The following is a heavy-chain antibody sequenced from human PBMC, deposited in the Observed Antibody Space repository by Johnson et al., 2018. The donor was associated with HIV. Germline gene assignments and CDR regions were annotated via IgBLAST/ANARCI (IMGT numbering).Heavy chain of an antibody. Sequence: QVPLVESGGGFFKPGASLRLSFSASVFTFSDYYMSWIRQAPGKGLEWVSYISTSGTTIYYADSVKGRFPISRHNAKNSLYLQMNSLRAEDTAVYYCARVPIPSSGSYYPSSVAFDIWGQGTMVTVSS. V-gene: IGHV3-11*04. J-gene: IGHJ3*02. D-gene: IGHD1-26*01. CDR1: VFTFSDYY. CDR3: ARVPIPSSGSYYPSSVAFDI. CDR2: ISTSGTTI.